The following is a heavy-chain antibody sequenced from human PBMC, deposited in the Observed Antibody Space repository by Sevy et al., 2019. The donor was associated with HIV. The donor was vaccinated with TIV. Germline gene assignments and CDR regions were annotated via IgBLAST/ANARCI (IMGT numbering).Heavy chain of an antibody. Sequence: GGSLRLSCAASGFTVSRNCMSWVRQAPGKGLEWVSVIYGGGSTYYADSVKGRFTISRDNSKNTLYLQMNSLRAEDTAVYYCASERPDSSGWFDYWGQGSLVTVSS. CDR1: GFTVSRNC. V-gene: IGHV3-53*01. D-gene: IGHD3-22*01. CDR3: ASERPDSSGWFDY. J-gene: IGHJ4*02. CDR2: IYGGGST.